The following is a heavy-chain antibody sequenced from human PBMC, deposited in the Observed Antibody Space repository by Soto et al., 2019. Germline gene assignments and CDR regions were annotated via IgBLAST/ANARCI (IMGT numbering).Heavy chain of an antibody. CDR1: GFTFSSYA. CDR2: ISYDGNNK. D-gene: IGHD3-3*01. V-gene: IGHV3-30-3*01. CDR3: ARDGGFTIFGVNIMSYYGMDV. J-gene: IGHJ6*02. Sequence: QVQLVESGGGVVQPGRSLRLSCAASGFTFSSYAMHWVRQAPGKGLEWVAVISYDGNNKYYADSVKGRFNISRDNSNNTLYMQMNSLRAAETAVYYCARDGGFTIFGVNIMSYYGMDVWGQGTTVTVSS.